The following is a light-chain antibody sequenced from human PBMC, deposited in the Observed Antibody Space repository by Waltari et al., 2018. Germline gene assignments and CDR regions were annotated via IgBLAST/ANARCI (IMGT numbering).Light chain of an antibody. CDR3: APWNDRLNDVL. J-gene: IGLJ2*01. Sequence: QSVLTQPLSASGTPGQRVSISCSGSSSNIGSNTIRWSQQFTGTAPKFLISTSKRRPPGVPGRFSGSESGTSASLAISGLQSEDEADYYCAPWNDRLNDVLFGGGTKLTVL. V-gene: IGLV1-44*01. CDR2: TSK. CDR1: SSNIGSNT.